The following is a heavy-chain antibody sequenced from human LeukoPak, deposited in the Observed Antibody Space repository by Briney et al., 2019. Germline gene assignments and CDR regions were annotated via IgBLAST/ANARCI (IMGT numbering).Heavy chain of an antibody. CDR1: GYTFTSYG. CDR2: IIPIFGTA. D-gene: IGHD1-26*01. J-gene: IGHJ4*02. Sequence: SVKVSCKASGYTFTSYGISWVRQAPGQGLEWMGGIIPIFGTANYAQKFQGRVTITADESTSTAYMELSSLRSEDTAVYYCARVGRGSYFLDYWGQGTLVTVSS. CDR3: ARVGRGSYFLDY. V-gene: IGHV1-69*13.